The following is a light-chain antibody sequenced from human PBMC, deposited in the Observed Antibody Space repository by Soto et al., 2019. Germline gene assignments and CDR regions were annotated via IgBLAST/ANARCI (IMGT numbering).Light chain of an antibody. J-gene: IGKJ3*01. Sequence: EIVLTQSPGTLSLSPGERATLSCRASQSVSDNHLAWYHQKPGQPPRLLIYGASNRATGIPDRFSGHGSGTDFTLTFRRLEPEDFATYCCHHYDRSPIFTFGPGTKVDI. CDR2: GAS. CDR1: QSVSDNH. CDR3: HHYDRSPIFT. V-gene: IGKV3-20*01.